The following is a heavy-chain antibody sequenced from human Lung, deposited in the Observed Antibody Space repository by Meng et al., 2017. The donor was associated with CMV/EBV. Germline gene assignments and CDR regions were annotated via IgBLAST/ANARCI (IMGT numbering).Heavy chain of an antibody. D-gene: IGHD2-15*01. CDR1: GGTFSSYA. J-gene: IGHJ3*02. CDR2: IIPIFGTA. CDR3: ARGSRSGELLTFQFAFDI. V-gene: IGHV1-69*05. Sequence: SXXVSXXASGGTFSSYAISWVRQAPGQGLEWMGGIIPIFGTANYAQKFQGRVTITTDESTSTAYMELSSLRSEDTAVYYCARGSRSGELLTFQFAFDILGQGXMVTVSS.